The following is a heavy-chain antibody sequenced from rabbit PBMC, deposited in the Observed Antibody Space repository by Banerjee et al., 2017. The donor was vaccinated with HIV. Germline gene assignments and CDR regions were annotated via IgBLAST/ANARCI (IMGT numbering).Heavy chain of an antibody. V-gene: IGHV1S45*01. CDR3: ARGDYSSGWGNL. CDR2: IYAGSSGTT. Sequence: QEQLEESGGDLVKPEGSLTLTCTASGFSFSSSYWICWVRQAPGKGLEWIVCIYAGSSGTTCYASWAKGRFTTSKTPSTTVTLQMTSLTAADTAAYFGARGDYSSGWGNLWGQGTLVTVS. D-gene: IGHD4-1*01. J-gene: IGHJ4*01. CDR1: GFSFSSSYW.